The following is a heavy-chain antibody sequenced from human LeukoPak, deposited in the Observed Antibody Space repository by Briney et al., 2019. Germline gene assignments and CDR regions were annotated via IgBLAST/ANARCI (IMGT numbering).Heavy chain of an antibody. Sequence: SETLSLTCTVSGGSISSSSYYWGWVRQPPGRGLEWIGSIYYSGSTYYNPSLKSRVTISVDTSKNQFSLKLSSVTAADTAVYYCARKQYYYDSSGYSNWFDLWGQGTLVTVSS. CDR1: GGSISSSSYY. CDR3: ARKQYYYDSSGYSNWFDL. V-gene: IGHV4-39*01. CDR2: IYYSGST. D-gene: IGHD3-22*01. J-gene: IGHJ5*02.